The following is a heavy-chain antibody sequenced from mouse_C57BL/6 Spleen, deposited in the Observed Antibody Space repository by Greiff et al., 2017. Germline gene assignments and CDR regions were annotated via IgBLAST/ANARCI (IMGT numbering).Heavy chain of an antibody. V-gene: IGHV1-80*01. Sequence: VQLQESGAELVKPGASVKISCKASGYAFSSYWMNWVKQRPGKGLEWIGQIYPGDGDTNYNGKFKGKATLTADKSSSTAYMQLSSLTSEDSAVYFCARKGNCDEDYFDYWGQGTTLTVSS. CDR3: ARKGNCDEDYFDY. CDR2: IYPGDGDT. CDR1: GYAFSSYW. D-gene: IGHD4-1*01. J-gene: IGHJ2*01.